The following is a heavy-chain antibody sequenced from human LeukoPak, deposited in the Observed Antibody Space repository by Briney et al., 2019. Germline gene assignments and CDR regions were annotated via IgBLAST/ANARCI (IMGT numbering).Heavy chain of an antibody. D-gene: IGHD4-11*01. CDR3: ATSTVTTGHDYYYYYGMDV. V-gene: IGHV1-69*13. J-gene: IGHJ6*02. CDR1: GGTFSSYA. Sequence: GASVKVSCKASGGTFSSYAISWVRQAPGQGLEWMGGIIPIFGTANYAQKFQGRVTITADESTSTAYMELSSLRSEDTAVYYCATSTVTTGHDYYYYYGMDVWGQGTTVTVSS. CDR2: IIPIFGTA.